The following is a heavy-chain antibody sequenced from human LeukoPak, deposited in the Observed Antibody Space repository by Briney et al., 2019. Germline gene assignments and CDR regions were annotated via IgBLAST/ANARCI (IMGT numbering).Heavy chain of an antibody. CDR1: RGTFSSYA. J-gene: IGHJ6*02. V-gene: IGHV1-69*04. CDR3: ARGSGILWFGELPNYYYYGMDV. D-gene: IGHD3-10*01. CDR2: IIPILGIA. Sequence: GASVKVSCKASRGTFSSYAISWVRQAPGQGLEWMGRIIPILGIANYAQKFQGRVTITADKSTSAAYMELSSLRSEDTAVYYCARGSGILWFGELPNYYYYGMDVWGQGTTVTVSS.